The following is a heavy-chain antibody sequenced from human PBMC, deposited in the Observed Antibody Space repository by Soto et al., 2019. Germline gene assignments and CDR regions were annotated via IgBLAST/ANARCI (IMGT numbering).Heavy chain of an antibody. D-gene: IGHD4-4*01. CDR1: SGSISSSNW. J-gene: IGHJ6*03. V-gene: IGHV4-4*02. CDR2: IYHSGST. Sequence: SETLSLTCAVSSGSISSSNWWSWVRQPPGKGLEWIGEIYHSGSTNYNPSLKSRVTISVDKSKNQFSLKLSSVTAADTAVYYCARAVTTTFEGYYYYMDVWGKGTTVTVS. CDR3: ARAVTTTFEGYYYYMDV.